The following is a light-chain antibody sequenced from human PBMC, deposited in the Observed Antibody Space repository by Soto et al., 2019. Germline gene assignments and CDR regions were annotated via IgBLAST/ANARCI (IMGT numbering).Light chain of an antibody. CDR2: GAS. V-gene: IGKV3-20*01. CDR1: QSVSSSY. J-gene: IGKJ1*01. CDR3: QHYGRSPRT. Sequence: EIVLTQSPGTLSLSPGERATLSCRASQSVSSSYLAWYQQKPGQAPRLLIYGASSRATGIPDRFSGSGSGTDFTLTINRLEPEDFAVYYCQHYGRSPRTFGQGTKVDIK.